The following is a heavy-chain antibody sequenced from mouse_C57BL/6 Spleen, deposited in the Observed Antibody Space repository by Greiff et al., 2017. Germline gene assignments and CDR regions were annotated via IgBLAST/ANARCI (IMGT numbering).Heavy chain of an antibody. Sequence: QVQLQQPGAELVKPGASVKLSCKASGYTFTSYWMQWVKQRPGQGLEWIGEIDPSDSYTTYNQTFKGKATLTVATSSCTAYMQVISLTTEDAAVDYCARRENGSWGADWGQGTLVTVAA. J-gene: IGHJ3*01. CDR2: IDPSDSYT. CDR1: GYTFTSYW. CDR3: ARRENGSWGAD. V-gene: IGHV1-50*01.